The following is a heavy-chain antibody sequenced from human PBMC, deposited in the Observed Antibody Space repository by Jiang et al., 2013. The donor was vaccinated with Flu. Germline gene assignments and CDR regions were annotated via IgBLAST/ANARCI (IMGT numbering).Heavy chain of an antibody. D-gene: IGHD3-10*01. J-gene: IGHJ6*02. Sequence: KGLEWIGYIYYSGSTYXNPSLKSRVTISVDTSKNQFSLKLSSVTAADTAVYYCARGAAWFGESEPNYYYYYGMDVWGQGTTVTVSS. V-gene: IGHV4-31*02. CDR2: IYYSGST. CDR3: ARGAAWFGESEPNYYYYYGMDV.